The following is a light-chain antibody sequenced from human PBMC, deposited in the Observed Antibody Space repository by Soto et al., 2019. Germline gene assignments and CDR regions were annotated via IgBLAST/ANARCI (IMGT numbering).Light chain of an antibody. CDR3: QQYYSTPPT. J-gene: IGKJ1*01. CDR1: QSVLYSSNNENY. V-gene: IGKV4-1*01. Sequence: DIVMTQSPDSLAMSLGERATINCKSSQSVLYSSNNENYLAWYQQKPGHPPKLLIYWASTRESGVPDRFSGSGSGTDFTLTISSLQAEDVVVYYCQQYYSTPPTFGQGTKVEIK. CDR2: WAS.